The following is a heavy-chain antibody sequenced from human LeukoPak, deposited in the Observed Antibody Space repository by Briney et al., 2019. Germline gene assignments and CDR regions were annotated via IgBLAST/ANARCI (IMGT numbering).Heavy chain of an antibody. CDR1: GYTPTGYY. CDR2: INPNNGGT. V-gene: IGHV1-2*02. D-gene: IGHD3-10*01. Sequence: ASVKVSCKASGYTPTGYYIHWLGQAPGQGLEWLGCINPNNGGTKFAQKFQGRVTMTRDATIGTAYKEVIRLRSDDTAVDYCARGAPAGVNREYYFDQWGQGTLVTVSS. J-gene: IGHJ4*02. CDR3: ARGAPAGVNREYYFDQ.